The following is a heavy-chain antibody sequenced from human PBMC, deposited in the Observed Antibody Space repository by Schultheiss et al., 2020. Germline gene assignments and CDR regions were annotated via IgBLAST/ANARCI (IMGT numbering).Heavy chain of an antibody. V-gene: IGHV3-48*01. CDR3: ARAETRYYYYYGMDV. J-gene: IGHJ6*02. Sequence: GGSLRLSCAASGFTFSSYSMNWVRQAPGKGLEWVSYISSSSSTIYYADSVKGRFTISRDNDKNSLYLQMNSLRAEDTAVYYCARAETRYYYYYGMDVWGQGTTVTVSS. CDR2: ISSSSSTI. CDR1: GFTFSSYS.